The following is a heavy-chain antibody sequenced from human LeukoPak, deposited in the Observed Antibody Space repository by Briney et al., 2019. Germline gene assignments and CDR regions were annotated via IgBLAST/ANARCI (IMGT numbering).Heavy chain of an antibody. V-gene: IGHV3-48*03. CDR2: ITSRGSTI. CDR3: ATSSAYYYFDFDY. D-gene: IGHD3-22*01. Sequence: PGGSLRLSCAASGFSFDDYAMNWVRQAPGKGLEWVSYITSRGSTIYYADSVKGRFTLSRDNAKNSLYLQMNSRRAEDTAVYYCATSSAYYYFDFDYWGQGTLVTVSS. CDR1: GFSFDDYA. J-gene: IGHJ4*02.